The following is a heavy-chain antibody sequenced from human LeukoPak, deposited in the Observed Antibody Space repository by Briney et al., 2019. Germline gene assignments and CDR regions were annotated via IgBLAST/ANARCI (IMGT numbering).Heavy chain of an antibody. V-gene: IGHV3-21*01. CDR3: AKDRRIVGATTDAFDI. CDR1: GFNFSSYT. D-gene: IGHD1-26*01. CDR2: ISSSNTYI. Sequence: GGSLRLSCAASGFNFSSYTMNWVRQAPGKGLEWVSSISSSNTYIYYADSVKGRFTISRDNAKDSLYLQMNSLRAEDTAVYYCAKDRRIVGATTDAFDIWGQGTMVTVSS. J-gene: IGHJ3*02.